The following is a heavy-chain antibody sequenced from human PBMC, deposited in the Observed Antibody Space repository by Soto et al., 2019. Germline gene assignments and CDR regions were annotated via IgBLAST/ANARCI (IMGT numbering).Heavy chain of an antibody. V-gene: IGHV4-59*01. CDR1: GGSISSYY. J-gene: IGHJ6*02. Sequence: QVQLQESGPGLVKPSETLSLTCTVSGGSISSYYWSWIRQPPGKGLEWIGYIYYRGSTNYNPSLKSRVTISVDTSKNQFSLKLSSVTAADTAVYYCARDLSYYSSPYYYYGMDVWGQGTTVTVSS. D-gene: IGHD6-13*01. CDR3: ARDLSYYSSPYYYYGMDV. CDR2: IYYRGST.